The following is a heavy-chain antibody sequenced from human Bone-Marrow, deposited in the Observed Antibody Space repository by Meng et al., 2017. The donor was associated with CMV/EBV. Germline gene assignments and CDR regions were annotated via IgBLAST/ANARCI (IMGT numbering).Heavy chain of an antibody. Sequence: GESLKISCAASGFTFSSYAMSWVRQAPGKGLEWVSAISGSGGSTYYADSVKGRFTISRDNSKNTLYLQMNSLRAEDTAVYYCAKDSAGSYFPQEGYYWGQGTLVTVPS. CDR3: AKDSAGSYFPQEGYY. D-gene: IGHD1-26*01. J-gene: IGHJ4*02. CDR1: GFTFSSYA. CDR2: ISGSGGST. V-gene: IGHV3-23*01.